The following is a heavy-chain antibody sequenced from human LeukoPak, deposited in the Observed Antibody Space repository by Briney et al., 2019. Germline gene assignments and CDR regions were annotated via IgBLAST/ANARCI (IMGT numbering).Heavy chain of an antibody. CDR1: GFSVSDYY. Sequence: GGTLRLSCAASGFSVSDYYMNWVRQAPGKGLEWVSFIYSDGRTYYADSVKGRFTISRDTSRNTLYLQMNSLRVEDTAVYYCARDDIPVIWGQGTLVTVSS. CDR2: IYSDGRT. V-gene: IGHV3-53*01. D-gene: IGHD2-15*01. J-gene: IGHJ4*02. CDR3: ARDDIPVI.